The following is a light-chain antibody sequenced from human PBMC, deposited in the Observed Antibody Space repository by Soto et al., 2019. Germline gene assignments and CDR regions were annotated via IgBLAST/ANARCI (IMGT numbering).Light chain of an antibody. J-gene: IGLJ1*01. CDR1: GSNIGAPYD. CDR2: GST. Sequence: QSALTQSPSLSGAPGQRVTISCTGSGSNIGAPYDVHWYQHLPGTAPKLLIYGSTNRPSGVPGRFSGSKSGTSASLAITGLQAEDEADYYCQSYDSSLSGYVFGAGTKVTVL. CDR3: QSYDSSLSGYV. V-gene: IGLV1-40*01.